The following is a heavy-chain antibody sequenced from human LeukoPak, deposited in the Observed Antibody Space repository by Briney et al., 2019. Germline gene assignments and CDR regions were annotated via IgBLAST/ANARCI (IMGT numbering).Heavy chain of an antibody. CDR2: INHSGST. CDR1: GGSFSGYY. CDR3: ARGGPRYCSGGSCYFGY. V-gene: IGHV4-34*01. J-gene: IGHJ4*02. Sequence: SGTLSLTCAVYGGSFSGYYWSWIRQPPGKGLEWIGEINHSGSTNYNPSLKSRVTISVDTSKNQFSLKLSSVTAADTAVYYCARGGPRYCSGGSCYFGYWGQGTLVTVSS. D-gene: IGHD2-15*01.